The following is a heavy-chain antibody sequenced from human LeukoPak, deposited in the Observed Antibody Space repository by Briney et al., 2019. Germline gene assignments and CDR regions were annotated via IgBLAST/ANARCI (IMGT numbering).Heavy chain of an antibody. J-gene: IGHJ4*02. CDR3: ATARITMVRGAIDY. Sequence: ASVKVSCKASGYTFTSYYMHWVRQAPGQGLEWMGIINPSGGSTSYAQKFQGRVTMTEDTSTDTAYMELSSLRSEDTAVYYCATARITMVRGAIDYWGQGTLVTVSS. CDR1: GYTFTSYY. V-gene: IGHV1-46*01. CDR2: INPSGGST. D-gene: IGHD3-10*01.